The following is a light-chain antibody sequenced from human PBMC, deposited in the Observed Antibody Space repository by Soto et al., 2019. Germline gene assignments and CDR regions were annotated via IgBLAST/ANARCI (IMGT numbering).Light chain of an antibody. CDR1: QSVSSF. CDR2: DAS. V-gene: IGKV3-11*01. J-gene: IGKJ3*01. Sequence: EIVLTQSPATLSLSPGEAATLSCRASQSVSSFLAWYQQKPGQAPRLLIYDASKRATGIPARFSGSGSGTDFTLTISSLEPEDFGVYYCQQRSLLFTFGPGTKVDIK. CDR3: QQRSLLFT.